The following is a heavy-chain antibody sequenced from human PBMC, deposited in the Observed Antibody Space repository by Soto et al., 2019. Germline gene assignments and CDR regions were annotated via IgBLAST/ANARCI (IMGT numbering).Heavy chain of an antibody. J-gene: IGHJ6*03. CDR3: ARRARPDFYYMDV. V-gene: IGHV3-64*01. D-gene: IGHD6-6*01. CDR1: GFTLSGYA. Sequence: ESGGGLAQPGGSLRLSCAASGFTLSGYAMDWVRQAPGKGLEYVSGISSNGVGTYYANSVQGRLTISRDNSKNTVYLQMGSLRPEYMAVYYCARRARPDFYYMDVGGKGTTVTVSS. CDR2: ISSNGVGT.